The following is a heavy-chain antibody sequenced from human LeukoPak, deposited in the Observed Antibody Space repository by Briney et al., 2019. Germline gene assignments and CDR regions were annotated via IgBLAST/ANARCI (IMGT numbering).Heavy chain of an antibody. Sequence: SETLSLTCTVSGGSISSSSYYWGWIRQPPGKGLEWIGSIYYSGSTYYNPSLKSRVTISVDTSKNQFSLKLSSVTAADTAVYYCARDRHYGGNSGLDYWGQGTLVTVSS. CDR3: ARDRHYGGNSGLDY. D-gene: IGHD4-23*01. CDR2: IYYSGST. CDR1: GGSISSSSYY. J-gene: IGHJ4*02. V-gene: IGHV4-39*02.